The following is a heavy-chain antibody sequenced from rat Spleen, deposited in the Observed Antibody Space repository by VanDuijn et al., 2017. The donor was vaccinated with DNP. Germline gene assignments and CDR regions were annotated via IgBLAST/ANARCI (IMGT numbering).Heavy chain of an antibody. CDR2: IWNTGGT. CDR1: GFSLTGYN. J-gene: IGHJ4*01. CDR3: ARDRDYSGEVLYGMDA. Sequence: QVQLKESGPGLVQPSQTLSLTCTVAGFSLTGYNVHWVRQPPGKGLEWMGIIWNTGGTRYNSALKSRLTIIKDTSKSQVFLKMNSLQTEDTATYYCARDRDYSGEVLYGMDAWGQGTSVTVSS. V-gene: IGHV2-41*01. D-gene: IGHD1-1*01.